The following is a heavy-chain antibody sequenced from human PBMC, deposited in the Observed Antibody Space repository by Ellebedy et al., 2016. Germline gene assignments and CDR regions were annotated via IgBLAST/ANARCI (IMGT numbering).Heavy chain of an antibody. CDR1: GFTFSDYY. CDR2: ISSSGSTI. CDR3: ARFLRGGRDGYNLGY. V-gene: IGHV3-11*01. J-gene: IGHJ4*02. Sequence: GESLKISCAASGFTFSDYYMSWIRQAPGKGLEWVSYISSSGSTIYYADSVKGRFTISRDNAKNSLYLQMNSLRAEDTAVYYCARFLRGGRDGYNLGYWGQGTLVTVSS. D-gene: IGHD5-24*01.